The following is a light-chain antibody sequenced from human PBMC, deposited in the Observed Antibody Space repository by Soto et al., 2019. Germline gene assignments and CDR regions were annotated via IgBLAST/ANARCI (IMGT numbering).Light chain of an antibody. Sequence: EMALTQSSGTLSLSPGERATLSCRAIQSVTSNYLAWYQQKPGQAPRLLMFGASIRDTGIPDRFSGSGSGTDFTLTISRLEPEDFAVYYCHQYGSSPGTFGQGTKVDIK. CDR1: QSVTSNY. CDR3: HQYGSSPGT. J-gene: IGKJ1*01. CDR2: GAS. V-gene: IGKV3-20*01.